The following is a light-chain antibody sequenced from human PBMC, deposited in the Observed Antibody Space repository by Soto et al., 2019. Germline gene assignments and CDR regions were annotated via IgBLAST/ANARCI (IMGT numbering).Light chain of an antibody. CDR1: SIGVGGYNY. CDR3: NSYTSNNTYV. J-gene: IGLJ1*01. Sequence: QSGLTHPASVSGSPGQSITISFTGTSIGVGGYNYVSWYQQHPGKAPTLMIYDVSNRPSGVSNSFSGSKSGNTASLTISGLRAEDEADYYCNSYTSNNTYVFGTETKVTVL. V-gene: IGLV2-14*03. CDR2: DVS.